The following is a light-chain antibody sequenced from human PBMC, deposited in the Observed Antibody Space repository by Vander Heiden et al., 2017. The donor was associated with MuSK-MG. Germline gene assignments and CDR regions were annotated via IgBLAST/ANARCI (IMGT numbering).Light chain of an antibody. CDR3: QQYVSSPYT. CDR1: QSVSSSY. Sequence: EIVLTQSPGTLSLSPGARATLSCRASQSVSSSYLAWYQQKPGQAPRLLMYGASSRATGIPDRFSGSGSGTDFTLTISRLEPEDFAVYYCQQYVSSPYTFGPGTKLEI. CDR2: GAS. J-gene: IGKJ2*01. V-gene: IGKV3-20*01.